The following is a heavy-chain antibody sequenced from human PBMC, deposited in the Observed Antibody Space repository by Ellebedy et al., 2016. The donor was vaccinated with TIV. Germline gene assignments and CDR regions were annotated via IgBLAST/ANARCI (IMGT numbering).Heavy chain of an antibody. J-gene: IGHJ4*02. CDR3: ARLSSGTPSYFDS. CDR1: GFTFSKYA. V-gene: IGHV3-23*01. D-gene: IGHD3-10*01. CDR2: ISTDTVST. Sequence: GESLKISCGASGFTFSKYAMSWVRQAPGKGLEWVSSISTDTVSTFFADSVRGRFTFSRDNSKNAVYLQMHSLRPEDTAVYYCARLSSGTPSYFDSWGQGILVTVSS.